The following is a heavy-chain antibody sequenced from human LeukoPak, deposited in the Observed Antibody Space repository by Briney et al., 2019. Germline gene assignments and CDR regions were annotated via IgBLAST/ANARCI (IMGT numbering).Heavy chain of an antibody. CDR1: GYTFTSYG. CDR3: ARARDYVSASDI. V-gene: IGHV1-18*01. D-gene: IGHD4-17*01. J-gene: IGHJ3*02. CDR2: ISGYNGNT. Sequence: ASVKVSCKGSGYTFTSYGISWVRQAPGQGLEWMGWISGYNGNTNYAQKLQGRVTMTTDTSTSTVYMELTSLRSDDTAVYYCARARDYVSASDIWGQGTMVTASS.